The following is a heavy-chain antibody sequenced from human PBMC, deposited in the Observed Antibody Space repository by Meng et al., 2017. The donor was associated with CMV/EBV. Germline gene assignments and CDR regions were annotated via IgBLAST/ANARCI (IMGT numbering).Heavy chain of an antibody. CDR1: GGSVSSGSYY. CDR2: IYYSGST. V-gene: IGHV4-61*01. Sequence: GSLRLSCTVSGGSVSSGSYYWSWIRQPPGKGLEWIGYIYYSGSTNYNPSLKSRVTISVDTSKNQFSLKLSSVTAADTAVYYCARDSQTPGIAAVGPDDYYYGMDVWGQGTTVTVSS. CDR3: ARDSQTPGIAAVGPDDYYYGMDV. D-gene: IGHD6-13*01. J-gene: IGHJ6*02.